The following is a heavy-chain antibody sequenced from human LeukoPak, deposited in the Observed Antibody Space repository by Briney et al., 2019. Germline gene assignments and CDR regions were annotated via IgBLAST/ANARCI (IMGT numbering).Heavy chain of an antibody. CDR1: GYSFTSYG. D-gene: IGHD3-22*01. CDR2: ITAYSGDR. J-gene: IGHJ5*02. V-gene: IGHV1-18*01. CDR3: AAGLGESSGYYYVFGLS. Sequence: ASVKVSCKASGYSFTSYGISWVRQAPGQGLEWMGWITAYSGDRNYAQKFQERVTITRDMSTSTAYMELSSLRSEDTAVYYCAAGLGESSGYYYVFGLSWGQGTLVTVSS.